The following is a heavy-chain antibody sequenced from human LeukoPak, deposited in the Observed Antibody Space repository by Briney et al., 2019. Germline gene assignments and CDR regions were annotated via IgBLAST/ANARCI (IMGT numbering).Heavy chain of an antibody. D-gene: IGHD4-23*01. CDR3: AKESSWGTYGGTGFFDY. Sequence: PGGSLRLSCAASGFTFSSYAMSWVRQAPGKGLEWVSAISGSGGSTYYADSVKGRFTISRDNSKNTLFLQMNSLRSEDAAVYYCAKESSWGTYGGTGFFDYWGQGTLVTVSS. CDR1: GFTFSSYA. CDR2: ISGSGGST. J-gene: IGHJ4*02. V-gene: IGHV3-23*01.